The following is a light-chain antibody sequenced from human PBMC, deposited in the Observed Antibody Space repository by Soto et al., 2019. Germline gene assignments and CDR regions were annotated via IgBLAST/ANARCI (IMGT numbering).Light chain of an antibody. CDR1: QIISTY. CDR3: QQRSTWLT. CDR2: DAS. V-gene: IGKV3-11*01. J-gene: IGKJ4*01. Sequence: EIVLTPSPGTLSLSPGERATLSCRASQIISTYLAWYQQKPGQAPRLLIYDASKRATGIPARFSGSGSGTDFTLTISSLEPEDFAVYYCQQRSTWLTFGGGTKGDIK.